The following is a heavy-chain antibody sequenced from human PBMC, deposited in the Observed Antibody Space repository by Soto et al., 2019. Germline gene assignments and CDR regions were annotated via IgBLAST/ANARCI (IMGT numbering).Heavy chain of an antibody. D-gene: IGHD5-12*01. J-gene: IGHJ3*02. CDR2: INAASSVI. CDR3: ARDYDYAFDI. Sequence: PGGSLRLSCSASGFTFSTYSMNWVRQAPGKGLEWVSYINAASSVIWYADSVKGRFTVSRDNAQNSLYLQMNSLKAEDTAVYYCARDYDYAFDIWGRGTMVTVSS. V-gene: IGHV3-48*01. CDR1: GFTFSTYS.